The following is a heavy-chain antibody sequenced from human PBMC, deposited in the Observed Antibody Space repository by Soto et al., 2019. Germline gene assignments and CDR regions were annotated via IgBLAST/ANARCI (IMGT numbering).Heavy chain of an antibody. CDR2: ISSSSSYT. Sequence: GGSQRLSSTASGFTFRGYAMSWVRQAPGKGLEWVSSISSSSSYTNYADSVKGRFTISRDNAKNSLYLQMNSLRAEDTAVYYCARRIAAAGNIDYWGQGTLVTVSS. CDR3: ARRIAAAGNIDY. CDR1: GFTFRGYA. D-gene: IGHD6-13*01. V-gene: IGHV3-11*06. J-gene: IGHJ4*02.